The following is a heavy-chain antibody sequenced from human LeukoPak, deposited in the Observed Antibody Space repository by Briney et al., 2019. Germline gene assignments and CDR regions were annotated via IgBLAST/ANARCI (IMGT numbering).Heavy chain of an antibody. Sequence: PSQILSLTCAVYGGSFSGYYWTWIRQSPGKGLEWIGEINHGVGTNYNPSLKSRVTIAEDTSKNQFSLKLTSVTAADTAVYYCARGTQFYYYYSYMDVWGKGTTVTVSS. CDR3: ARGTQFYYYYSYMDV. V-gene: IGHV4-34*01. J-gene: IGHJ6*03. CDR2: INHGVGT. CDR1: GGSFSGYY.